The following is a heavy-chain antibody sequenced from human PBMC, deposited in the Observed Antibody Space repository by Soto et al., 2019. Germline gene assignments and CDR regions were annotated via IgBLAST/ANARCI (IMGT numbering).Heavy chain of an antibody. V-gene: IGHV3-30-3*01. CDR2: ISYDGSNK. J-gene: IGHJ4*02. CDR1: GFTFSSYA. Sequence: GGSLRLSCAASGFTFSSYAMHWVRQAPGKGLEWVAVISYDGSNKYYADSVKGRFTISRDNSKNTLYLQMNSLRAEDTAVYYCARDPCSGGSCYFHYFDYWGQGTLVTVSS. CDR3: ARDPCSGGSCYFHYFDY. D-gene: IGHD2-15*01.